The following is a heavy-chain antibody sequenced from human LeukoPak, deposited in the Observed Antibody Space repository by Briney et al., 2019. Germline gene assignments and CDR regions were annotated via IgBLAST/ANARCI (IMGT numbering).Heavy chain of an antibody. D-gene: IGHD6-13*01. CDR2: INTDGSST. Sequence: GGSLRLSCAASGFTFSSYWMHWVRQAPGKGLVWVSRINTDGSSTSYADSVKGRFTISRDNAKNTLYLQMNSLRAEDTAVYYCAKLAAAGSDAGRGFDYWGQGTLVTVSS. V-gene: IGHV3-74*01. CDR1: GFTFSSYW. J-gene: IGHJ4*02. CDR3: AKLAAAGSDAGRGFDY.